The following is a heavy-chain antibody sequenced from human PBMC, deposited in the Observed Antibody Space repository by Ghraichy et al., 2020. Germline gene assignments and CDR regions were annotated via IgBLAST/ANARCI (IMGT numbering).Heavy chain of an antibody. CDR1: GGSFSGYY. Sequence: SQTLSLTCAVYGGSFSGYYWSWIRQPPGKGLEWIGEINHSGSTNYNPSLKSRVTISVDTSKNQFSLKLSSVTAADTAVYYCARGLAQSAALYCSGDSCYFTGGPDKDYWGQGTLVTVSS. D-gene: IGHD2-15*01. CDR3: ARGLAQSAALYCSGDSCYFTGGPDKDY. V-gene: IGHV4-34*01. J-gene: IGHJ4*02. CDR2: INHSGST.